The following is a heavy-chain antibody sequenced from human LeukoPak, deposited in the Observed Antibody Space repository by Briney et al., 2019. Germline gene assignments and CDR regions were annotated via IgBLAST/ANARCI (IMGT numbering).Heavy chain of an antibody. CDR3: ARDRARIAAAGTEDY. CDR2: ISSSSSYI. J-gene: IGHJ4*02. Sequence: GGSLRHSCAASGLTFSSYSMNWVRQAPGKGLEWVSSISSSSSYIYYADSVKGRFTISRDNAKNSLYLQMNSLRAEDTAAYYCARDRARIAAAGTEDYWGQGTLVTVSS. D-gene: IGHD6-13*01. CDR1: GLTFSSYS. V-gene: IGHV3-21*01.